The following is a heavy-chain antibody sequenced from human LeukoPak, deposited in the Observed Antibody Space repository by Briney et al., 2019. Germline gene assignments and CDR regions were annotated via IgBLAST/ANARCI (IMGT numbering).Heavy chain of an antibody. V-gene: IGHV4-31*03. CDR1: GGSISSGGYY. J-gene: IGHJ4*02. CDR3: ARWSPYYFDY. CDR2: IYYSGCT. Sequence: SQTLSLTCTVSGGSISSGGYYWSWSRQHPGKGLEWIGFIYYSGCTYYNPSLKSRVTVSVDTSKNHCSVKVRSVTAADTAVYYRARWSPYYFDYWGQGTLVTVSS. D-gene: IGHD2-15*01.